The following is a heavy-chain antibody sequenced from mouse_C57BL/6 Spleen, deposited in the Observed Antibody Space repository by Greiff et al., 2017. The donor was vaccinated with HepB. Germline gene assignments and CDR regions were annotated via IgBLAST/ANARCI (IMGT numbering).Heavy chain of an antibody. CDR1: GYTFTSYW. Sequence: VQLQQPGAELVKPGASVKMSCKASGYTFTSYWITWVKQRPGQGLEWIGDIYPGSGSTNYNEKFKSKATLTVETSSSTAYMQLSSLTSEDSAVYYCARGSVLRAGFAYWGQGTLVTVSA. CDR2: IYPGSGST. V-gene: IGHV1-55*01. J-gene: IGHJ3*01. CDR3: ARGSVLRAGFAY. D-gene: IGHD1-1*01.